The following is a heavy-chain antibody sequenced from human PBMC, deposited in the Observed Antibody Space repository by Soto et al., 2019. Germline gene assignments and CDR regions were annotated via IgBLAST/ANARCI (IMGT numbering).Heavy chain of an antibody. CDR2: IYHSGST. Sequence: SETLSLTCAVSGGSISSSNWWSWVRQPPGKGLEWIGEIYHSGSTNYNPSLKSRVTISVDKSKNQFSLKLSSVTAADTAVYYCAKGKISTTTYTSFDSWGQGTLVTVSS. V-gene: IGHV4-4*02. CDR1: GGSISSSNW. D-gene: IGHD1-26*01. J-gene: IGHJ5*01. CDR3: AKGKISTTTYTSFDS.